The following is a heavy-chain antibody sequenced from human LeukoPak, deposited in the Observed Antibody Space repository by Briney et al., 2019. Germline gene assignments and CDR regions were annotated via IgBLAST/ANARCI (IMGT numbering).Heavy chain of an antibody. CDR1: GFTFSDYY. D-gene: IGHD6-13*01. Sequence: GGSLRLSCAASGFTFSDYYMSWVRQAPGKGPEWVSTFSRSGPDTYYADSVKGQFTIFRDNSKNTLYLQMNSLRAEDTAVYYCAKGSLGSWYYFDYWGQGTLVTVSS. CDR2: FSRSGPDT. CDR3: AKGSLGSWYYFDY. V-gene: IGHV3-23*01. J-gene: IGHJ4*02.